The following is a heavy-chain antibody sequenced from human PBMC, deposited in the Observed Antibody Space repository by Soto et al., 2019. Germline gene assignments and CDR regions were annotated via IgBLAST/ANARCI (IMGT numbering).Heavy chain of an antibody. CDR1: GFTLSDHY. D-gene: IGHD2-8*01. CDR3: SRGRMVSTSFYGMDV. CDR2: SRNKANSHTT. Sequence: EVQLVESGGGLVQPGGSLRLSCATSGFTLSDHYMDWVRQAPGKGLEWVARSRNKANSHTTDYAASVKGRFTISRDDSKDSVYLQMSSPKTEDPAVYYCSRGRMVSTSFYGMDVWGQGTTVTVSS. V-gene: IGHV3-72*01. J-gene: IGHJ6*02.